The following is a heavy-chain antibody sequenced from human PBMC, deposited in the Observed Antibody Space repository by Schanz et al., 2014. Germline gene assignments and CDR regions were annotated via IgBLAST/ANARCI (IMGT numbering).Heavy chain of an antibody. D-gene: IGHD6-6*01. CDR2: ISTSNGNT. Sequence: QVQLVQSWAEVKGPGASVKVSCKASGYTFTDYGVIWVRQAPGQGLEWMGWISTSNGNTNYIQKLQGRVTMTADTSTSTAYMDLRSLRSDDTAVYYCARDQSPYTNSSDVRYFDYWGQGSLVTVSS. CDR3: ARDQSPYTNSSDVRYFDY. V-gene: IGHV1-18*01. J-gene: IGHJ4*02. CDR1: GYTFTDYG.